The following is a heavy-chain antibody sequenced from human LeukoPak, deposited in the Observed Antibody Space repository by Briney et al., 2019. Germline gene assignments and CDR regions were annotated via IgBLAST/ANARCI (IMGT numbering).Heavy chain of an antibody. CDR3: ARALYDSSGYYFDY. V-gene: IGHV3-21*01. CDR2: ISGSSIYI. D-gene: IGHD3-22*01. J-gene: IGHJ4*02. CDR1: GFTFSNYG. Sequence: GGSLRLSCVGSGFTFSNYGMNWVRQAPGKGLEWVSSISGSSIYINYADSVKGRFTISSDNAKNSLYLQMNSLRAEDTAVYYCARALYDSSGYYFDYWGQGTLVTVSS.